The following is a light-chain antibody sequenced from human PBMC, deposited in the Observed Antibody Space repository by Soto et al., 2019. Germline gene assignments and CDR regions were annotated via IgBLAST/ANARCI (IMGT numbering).Light chain of an antibody. V-gene: IGKV1-39*01. Sequence: IRMTHSPSSLSASTGYRVTITFRASQSISSYLNWYQQKPGKAPKLPIYAASSLQSGVPSRFSGSGSGTDFTLTISSLQPEDFATYYCQQSYSTLTFGPGTKVDI. CDR3: QQSYSTLT. CDR1: QSISSY. J-gene: IGKJ3*01. CDR2: AAS.